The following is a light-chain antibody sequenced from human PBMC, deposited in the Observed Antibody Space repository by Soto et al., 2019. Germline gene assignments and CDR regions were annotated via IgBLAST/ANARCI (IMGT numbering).Light chain of an antibody. Sequence: QSVLTQPASVSGSLGQSITISCTGTSSDVGGYKSVSWYQKHPGKAPKLVIYEVSNRPSGVSNRFSGSKSGNTASLTISGLQLEDEADYYCSSYTNSRTEVLFGGGTKVTVL. J-gene: IGLJ2*01. CDR2: EVS. V-gene: IGLV2-14*01. CDR3: SSYTNSRTEVL. CDR1: SSDVGGYKS.